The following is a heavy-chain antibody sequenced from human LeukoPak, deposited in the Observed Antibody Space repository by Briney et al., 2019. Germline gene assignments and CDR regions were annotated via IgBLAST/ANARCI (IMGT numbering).Heavy chain of an antibody. CDR2: IYYSGST. Sequence: PSETLSLTCTVSGGSISSSSYYWGWIRQPPGKGLEWIGSIYYSGSTYYNPSLKSRVTMSVDTSKNQFSLKLSSVTAADTAVYYCARHLGLWFGELLPGWFDPWGQGTLVTVSS. CDR3: ARHLGLWFGELLPGWFDP. V-gene: IGHV4-39*01. J-gene: IGHJ5*02. D-gene: IGHD3-10*01. CDR1: GGSISSSSYY.